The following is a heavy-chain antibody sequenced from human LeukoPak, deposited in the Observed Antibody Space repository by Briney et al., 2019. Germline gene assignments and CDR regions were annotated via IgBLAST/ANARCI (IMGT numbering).Heavy chain of an antibody. J-gene: IGHJ1*01. D-gene: IGHD1-1*01. CDR1: GFTFSSYA. Sequence: PGGSLRLSCVASGFTFSSYAMSWVRQAPGKGLEWVSAISGSGGSTYYADSVKGRFTISRDNSKNTLYLQMNSLRAEDTAVYYCAKFPTGYLRAPKHWGQGTLVTVSS. V-gene: IGHV3-23*01. CDR3: AKFPTGYLRAPKH. CDR2: ISGSGGST.